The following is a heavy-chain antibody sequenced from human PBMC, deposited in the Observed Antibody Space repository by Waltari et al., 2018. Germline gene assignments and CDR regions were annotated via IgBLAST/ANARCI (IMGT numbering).Heavy chain of an antibody. V-gene: IGHV1-18*01. D-gene: IGHD6-19*01. Sequence: QVHLVQSGAEVKTPGASVKVSCKASAYTFSTYGLTWVRQAPGQGLEWLGWVSAHDGNTNYGPSLQDRVTLTTDTSTYTAYMELNSLRPDDTAVYYCATAVGGNMEFDSWGHGSLVTVSS. CDR2: VSAHDGNT. CDR3: ATAVGGNMEFDS. CDR1: AYTFSTYG. J-gene: IGHJ4*01.